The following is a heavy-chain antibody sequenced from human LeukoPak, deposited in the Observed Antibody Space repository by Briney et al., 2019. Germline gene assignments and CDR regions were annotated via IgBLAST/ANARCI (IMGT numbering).Heavy chain of an antibody. CDR3: ARDPVRDGYNYYFDY. Sequence: ASVKVSCKASGYTFTSYYMHWVRQAPGQGLEWMGIINPSGGSTSYAQKFRGRVTMTRDTSTSTVYMELSSLRSEDTAVYYCARDPVRDGYNYYFDYWGQGTLVTVSS. CDR2: INPSGGST. D-gene: IGHD5-24*01. V-gene: IGHV1-46*01. CDR1: GYTFTSYY. J-gene: IGHJ4*02.